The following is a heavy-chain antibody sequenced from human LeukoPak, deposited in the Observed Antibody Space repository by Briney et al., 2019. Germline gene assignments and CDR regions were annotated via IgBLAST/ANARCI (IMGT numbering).Heavy chain of an antibody. CDR1: GYTFTSYA. CDR3: ARGRPESPFDP. J-gene: IGHJ5*02. V-gene: IGHV1-18*01. Sequence: ASVKVSCKASGYTFTSYAMNWVRQAPGQGLEWMGWISAYNGNTNYAQEVQGRVTMTTDTSSSTAYMELRSLRSDDTAVYFCARGRPESPFDPWGQGTLVTVSS. D-gene: IGHD1-1*01. CDR2: ISAYNGNT.